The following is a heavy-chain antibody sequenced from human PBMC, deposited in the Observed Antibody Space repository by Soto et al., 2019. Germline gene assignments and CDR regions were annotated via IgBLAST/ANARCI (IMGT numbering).Heavy chain of an antibody. Sequence: QVQLVQSGAEVKKPGASVKVSCKASGYTFTSYDINWVRQATGQGLEWMGWMNPNSGNTGYAQKFQGRVTMTRNTAISTAYRELSSLRSADTAVYYCARGHSSSSDYYYGMDVWGQETTVTVSS. D-gene: IGHD6-13*01. CDR1: GYTFTSYD. V-gene: IGHV1-8*01. J-gene: IGHJ6*02. CDR3: ARGHSSSSDYYYGMDV. CDR2: MNPNSGNT.